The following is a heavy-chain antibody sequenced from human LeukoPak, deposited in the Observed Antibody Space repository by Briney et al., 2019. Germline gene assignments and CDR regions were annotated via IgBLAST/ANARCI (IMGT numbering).Heavy chain of an antibody. V-gene: IGHV3-74*01. D-gene: IGHD4-23*01. Sequence: GGSLRLSCAASGCTFSSYWMNWVRQAPGKGLVWVSRIASDGSSTTYADSVKGRFSISRDNAKNTLYLQMNSLRVEDTAVYYCARGRPHGNDYWGQGTLVTVSS. J-gene: IGHJ4*02. CDR1: GCTFSSYW. CDR3: ARGRPHGNDY. CDR2: IASDGSST.